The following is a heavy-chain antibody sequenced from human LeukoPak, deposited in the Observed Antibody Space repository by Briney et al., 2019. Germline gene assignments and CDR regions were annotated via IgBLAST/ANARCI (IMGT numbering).Heavy chain of an antibody. CDR3: ARHVGFITMVRGVINNNWFDP. CDR1: GGSISRGGYS. CDR2: INHRRST. J-gene: IGHJ5*02. V-gene: IGHV4-39*01. D-gene: IGHD3-10*01. Sequence: SETLSLTCAVSGGSISRGGYSWSWIRQPPGKGLEWIGEINHRRSTKYSPSLKSRVTISVDTSKKQFSLKLSSVTAADTAVYYCARHVGFITMVRGVINNNWFDPWGQGTLVTVSS.